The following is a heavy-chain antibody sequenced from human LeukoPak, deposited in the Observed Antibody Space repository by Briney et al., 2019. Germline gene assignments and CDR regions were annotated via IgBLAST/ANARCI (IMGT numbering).Heavy chain of an antibody. CDR2: ISDDGRTT. V-gene: IGHV3-30*18. J-gene: IGHJ5*02. Sequence: PGRSLRLSCAASGFTFNNGIHWVRQAPGKGLGWVAVISDDGRTTYYSDSVTGRFTISRDNSKNTLYLQMNSLRVEDTAVYYCTKEGLGSGSSFSGWFDPWGQGTLVTVSS. D-gene: IGHD3-10*01. CDR1: GFTFNNG. CDR3: TKEGLGSGSSFSGWFDP.